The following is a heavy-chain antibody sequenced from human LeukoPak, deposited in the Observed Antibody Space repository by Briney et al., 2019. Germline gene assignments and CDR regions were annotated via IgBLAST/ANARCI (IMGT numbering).Heavy chain of an antibody. V-gene: IGHV3-74*01. D-gene: IGHD6-25*01. CDR3: VRSVGYPDY. CDR2: ITSDGSGT. J-gene: IGHJ4*02. CDR1: GFTFSSYW. Sequence: PGGSLRLSCAASGFTFSSYWMHWVRQAPGQGLVWVSRITSDGSGTAYADSVKGRFTISRDDAKNTLYLQMNSLRAEDTAVYYCVRSVGYPDYWGQGTLVTVSS.